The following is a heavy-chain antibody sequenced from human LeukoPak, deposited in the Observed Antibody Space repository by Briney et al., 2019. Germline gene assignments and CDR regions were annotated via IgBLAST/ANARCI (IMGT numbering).Heavy chain of an antibody. CDR1: GFTFSSYG. CDR3: ANGEVYYYDSSGYYSGNY. Sequence: GGSLRLSCAASGFTFSSYGMHWVRQAPGKGLEWVAFIRYDGSNKYYADSVKGRFTTSRDNSKNTLYLQMNSLRAEDTAVYYCANGEVYYYDSSGYYSGNYWGQGTLVTVSS. V-gene: IGHV3-30*02. J-gene: IGHJ4*02. CDR2: IRYDGSNK. D-gene: IGHD3-22*01.